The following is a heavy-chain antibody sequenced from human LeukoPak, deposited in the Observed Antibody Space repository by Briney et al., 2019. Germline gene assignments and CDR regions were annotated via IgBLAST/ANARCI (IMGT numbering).Heavy chain of an antibody. V-gene: IGHV1-2*02. CDR3: ARGGVYYDSSGYPDY. D-gene: IGHD3-22*01. J-gene: IGHJ4*02. Sequence: ASVKVSCKASGYTFTGYYMHWVRQAPGQGLEWMGWINPNSGGTNYAQKFQGRVTMTRDTSISTAYMELSRLRSDDTAVYYCARGGVYYDSSGYPDYWGQGTLVTVSS. CDR1: GYTFTGYY. CDR2: INPNSGGT.